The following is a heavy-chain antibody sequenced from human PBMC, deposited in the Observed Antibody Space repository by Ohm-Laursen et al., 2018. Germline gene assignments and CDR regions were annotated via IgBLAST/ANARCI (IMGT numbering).Heavy chain of an antibody. V-gene: IGHV4-31*01. Sequence: SQTLSLTCTVSGGSISSGGYYWSWIRQHPGKGLEWIGYIYYSGSTYYNPSLKSQVTISVDTSKNQFSLKLSSVTAADTAVYYCQGDSSGSNDYWGQGTLVTVSS. J-gene: IGHJ4*02. D-gene: IGHD3-22*01. CDR2: IYYSGST. CDR3: QGDSSGSNDY. CDR1: GGSISSGGYY.